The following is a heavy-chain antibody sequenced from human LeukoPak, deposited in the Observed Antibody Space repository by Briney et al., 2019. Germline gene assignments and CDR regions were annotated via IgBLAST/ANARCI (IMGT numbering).Heavy chain of an antibody. J-gene: IGHJ4*02. CDR2: IYWDDDK. D-gene: IGHD6-13*01. Sequence: SGPTLVNPTQTLTLTCTFSGFSLSTSGVGVGWIRQPPGKALEWLALIYWDDDKRYSPSLKSRLTITKDTSKNQVVLTMTNMDPVDTATYYCAHRRLSSSWYHVGNYFDYWGQGTLVTVSS. V-gene: IGHV2-5*02. CDR3: AHRRLSSSWYHVGNYFDY. CDR1: GFSLSTSGVG.